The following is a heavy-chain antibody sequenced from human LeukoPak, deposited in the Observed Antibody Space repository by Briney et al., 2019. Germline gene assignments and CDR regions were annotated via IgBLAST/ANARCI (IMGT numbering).Heavy chain of an antibody. CDR1: GGSASSGSYY. V-gene: IGHV4-61*01. J-gene: IGHJ3*02. CDR3: ASDKDAFDI. Sequence: SETLSLTCTVSGGSASSGSYYWSWIRQPPGKGLEWIGYIYYSGSTNYNPSLKSRVTISVDTSKNQFSLKLSSVTAADTAVYYCASDKDAFDIWVQGTMVTVSS. CDR2: IYYSGST.